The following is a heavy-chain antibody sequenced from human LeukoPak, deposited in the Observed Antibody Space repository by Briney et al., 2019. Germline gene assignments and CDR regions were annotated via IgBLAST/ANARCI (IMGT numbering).Heavy chain of an antibody. CDR3: AKDRIAVRPGWFDP. J-gene: IGHJ5*02. CDR2: ILYDGSNK. V-gene: IGHV3-30*02. Sequence: PGGSLRLSCAASGFTFSSYGMHWVRQAPGKGLEWVAFILYDGSNKYYADSVKGRFTISRDNSKDTLYLQMDSLRADDTAVYYCAKDRIAVRPGWFDPWGQGTLVTVSS. CDR1: GFTFSSYG. D-gene: IGHD6-6*01.